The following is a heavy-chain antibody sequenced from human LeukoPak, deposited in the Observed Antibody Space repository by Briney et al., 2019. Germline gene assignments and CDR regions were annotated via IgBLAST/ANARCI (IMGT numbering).Heavy chain of an antibody. J-gene: IGHJ3*02. CDR1: GYTFTSYY. CDR3: AKDNRRYYDSSGYPGAFDI. CDR2: INPSGGST. Sequence: ASVKVSCKASGYTFTSYYMHWVRQAPGQGLEWMGIINPSGGSTSYAQKFQGRVTMTRDTSTSTVYMELSSLRAEDTALYYCAKDNRRYYDSSGYPGAFDIWGQGTMVTVSS. V-gene: IGHV1-46*01. D-gene: IGHD3-22*01.